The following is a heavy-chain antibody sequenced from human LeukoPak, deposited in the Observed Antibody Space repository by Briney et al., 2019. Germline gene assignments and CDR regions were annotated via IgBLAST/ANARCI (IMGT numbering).Heavy chain of an antibody. D-gene: IGHD3-22*01. V-gene: IGHV4-31*03. J-gene: IGHJ5*02. CDR2: IYYSGST. Sequence: SETLSLTCTVSGGSISSGGYYWSWIRQHPGKGLEWIGYIYYSGSTYYNPSLKSRVTISVDTSKNQFSLKLSSVTAADTAVYYCARDYYDSSGWFDPWGQGTLVTVSS. CDR3: ARDYYDSSGWFDP. CDR1: GGSISSGGYY.